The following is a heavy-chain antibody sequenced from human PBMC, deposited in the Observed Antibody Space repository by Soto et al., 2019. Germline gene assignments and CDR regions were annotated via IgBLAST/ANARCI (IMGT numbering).Heavy chain of an antibody. CDR3: ARDTGSWDAFDI. CDR2: ISYDGSNK. V-gene: IGHV3-30-3*01. D-gene: IGHD6-13*01. J-gene: IGHJ3*02. CDR1: GFTFSSYA. Sequence: GGSLRLSCAASGFTFSSYAMHWVRQAPGKGLEWVAVISYDGSNKYYADSVKGRFTISRDNSKNTLYLQMNSLRAEDTAVYYCARDTGSWDAFDIWGQGTMVTVSS.